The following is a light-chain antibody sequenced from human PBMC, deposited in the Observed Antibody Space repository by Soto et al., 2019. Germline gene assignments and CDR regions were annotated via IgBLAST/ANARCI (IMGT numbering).Light chain of an antibody. CDR3: QSYDSSLSVL. CDR1: SSNIGAGYD. V-gene: IGLV1-40*01. J-gene: IGLJ1*01. Sequence: QSVLTQPPSVSGAPGQRVTISCTGSSSNIGAGYDVHWYQQPPGTAPKLLIYGNSNQPSGVPDRFSGSKSGTSASLAITGLQAEDEADYYCQSYDSSLSVLFGTGTKVTVL. CDR2: GNS.